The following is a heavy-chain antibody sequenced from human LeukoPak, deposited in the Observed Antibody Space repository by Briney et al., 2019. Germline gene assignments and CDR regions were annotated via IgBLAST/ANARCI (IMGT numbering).Heavy chain of an antibody. CDR1: GGSMNNYY. D-gene: IGHD4-17*01. Sequence: SETLSLTCTVSGGSMNNYYWTWIRQPPGKGLECIGYVYYTGSTYYNPSLKSRATISVDTSRNQFSLKLKSVTAADTAVYYCARDSSTVTTRHFDYWGQGTLVTVSS. J-gene: IGHJ4*02. CDR2: VYYTGST. V-gene: IGHV4-59*01. CDR3: ARDSSTVTTRHFDY.